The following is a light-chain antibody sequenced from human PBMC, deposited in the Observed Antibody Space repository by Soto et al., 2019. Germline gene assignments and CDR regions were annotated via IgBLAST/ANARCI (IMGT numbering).Light chain of an antibody. Sequence: QSALTQPASVSGSPGQSITISCTGTSSDVGGYNYVSWYQQHPGKAPKLMIYEVSNRPSGVSNRFSGSKSGNTASLTISGLQAEDEADYYCSSYTSSSTLLYVFRTGTKVTVL. CDR2: EVS. J-gene: IGLJ1*01. CDR1: SSDVGGYNY. CDR3: SSYTSSSTLLYV. V-gene: IGLV2-14*01.